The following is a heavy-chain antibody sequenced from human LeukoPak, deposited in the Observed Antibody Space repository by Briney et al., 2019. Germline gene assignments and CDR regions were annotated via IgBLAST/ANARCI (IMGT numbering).Heavy chain of an antibody. Sequence: PGGSLRLSCAASGFTFSNAWMTWVRQAPGKGLEWVGRIKSKTDGEITDYAAPVKGRFTISRDDSKNTLYPQMNSLKTEDTAVYYCLGDDSSGYSIDYWGQGALVTVSS. J-gene: IGHJ4*02. CDR3: LGDDSSGYSIDY. CDR1: GFTFSNAW. V-gene: IGHV3-15*01. D-gene: IGHD3-22*01. CDR2: IKSKTDGEIT.